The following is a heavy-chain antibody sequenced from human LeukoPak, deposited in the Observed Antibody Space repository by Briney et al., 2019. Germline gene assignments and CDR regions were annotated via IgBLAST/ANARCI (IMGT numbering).Heavy chain of an antibody. CDR1: GFTFSSYA. V-gene: IGHV3-30-3*01. J-gene: IGHJ3*02. CDR2: ISYDGSNK. CDR3: ARLGGSNWYYAFDI. Sequence: GRSLRLSCAASGFTFSSYAMHWVRQAPGKGLEWVAVISYDGSNKYYADSVKGRFTISRDNAKNSLYLQLNSLRAEDTAVYYCARLGGSNWYYAFDIWGQGTMVTVSS. D-gene: IGHD6-13*01.